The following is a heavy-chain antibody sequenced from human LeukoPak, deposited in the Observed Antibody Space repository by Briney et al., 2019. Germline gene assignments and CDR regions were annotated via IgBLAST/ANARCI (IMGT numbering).Heavy chain of an antibody. J-gene: IGHJ4*02. CDR1: GFTFSSYW. Sequence: GGSLRLSCAASGFTFSSYWMSWVRQAPGKGLEWVANIKQDGSEKNYVDSVKGRFTISRDNAENSLYLQMNSLRAEDTAVYYCTTMIWGGGFDYWAREPWSPSPQ. CDR2: IKQDGSEK. CDR3: TTMIWGGGFDY. V-gene: IGHV3-7*01. D-gene: IGHD3-16*01.